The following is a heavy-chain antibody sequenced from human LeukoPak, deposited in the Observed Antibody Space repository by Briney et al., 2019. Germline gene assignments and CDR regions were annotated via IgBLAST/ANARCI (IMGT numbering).Heavy chain of an antibody. J-gene: IGHJ3*02. CDR2: INSDGSST. CDR3: ARAKGYSRRAFDI. V-gene: IGHV3-74*01. CDR1: GFTFSSYW. Sequence: GGSLRLSCAASGFTFSSYWMHWVRPAPGKGLVWVSRINSDGSSTSYADSVKGRFTISRDNAKNTLYLQMNSLRAEDTAVYYCARAKGYSRRAFDIWGQGTMVTVSS. D-gene: IGHD3-22*01.